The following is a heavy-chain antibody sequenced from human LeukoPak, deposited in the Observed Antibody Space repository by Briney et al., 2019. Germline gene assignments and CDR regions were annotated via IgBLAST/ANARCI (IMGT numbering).Heavy chain of an antibody. Sequence: GGSLRLSCAASGFTFSSYAMSWVRQAPGRGLEWVSSISSSSSYIYYADSVKGRFTISRDNAKNSLYLQMNSLRAEDTAVYYCAVGITGTSNRFDPWGQGTLVTVSS. CDR1: GFTFSSYA. CDR3: AVGITGTSNRFDP. CDR2: ISSSSSYI. D-gene: IGHD1-7*01. V-gene: IGHV3-21*01. J-gene: IGHJ5*02.